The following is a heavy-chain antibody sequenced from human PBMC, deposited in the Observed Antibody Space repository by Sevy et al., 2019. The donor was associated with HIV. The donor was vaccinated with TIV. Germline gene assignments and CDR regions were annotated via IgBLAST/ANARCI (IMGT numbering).Heavy chain of an antibody. CDR1: DVSISSGTNY. J-gene: IGHJ3*01. Sequence: SETLSLTCTVSDVSISSGTNYWGWIRQPPGKGLEWIGSIYYSGTTYYNPSLKSRVTMSADTSMNLFSLKLSSVTVADTAVYYYARQRGGWYEYDASDVWGQGTMVTVSS. V-gene: IGHV4-39*01. CDR3: ARQRGGWYEYDASDV. D-gene: IGHD6-19*01. CDR2: IYYSGTT.